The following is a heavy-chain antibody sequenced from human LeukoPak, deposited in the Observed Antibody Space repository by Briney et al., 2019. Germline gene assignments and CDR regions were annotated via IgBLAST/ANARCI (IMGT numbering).Heavy chain of an antibody. J-gene: IGHJ5*02. CDR2: IYHSGST. V-gene: IGHV4-38-2*02. CDR1: GYSISSGYY. Sequence: SETLSLTCTVSGYSISSGYYWGWIRQPPGKGLEWIGSIYHSGSTYYNPSLKSRVTMSVDTSKNQFSLKLSSVTAADTAVYYCARDRRPKNWGFDPWGQGTLVTVSS. CDR3: ARDRRPKNWGFDP. D-gene: IGHD7-27*01.